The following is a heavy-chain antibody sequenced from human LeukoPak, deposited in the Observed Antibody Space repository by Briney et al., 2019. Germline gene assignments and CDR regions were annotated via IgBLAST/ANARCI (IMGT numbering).Heavy chain of an antibody. CDR2: ISGYNGNT. D-gene: IGHD3-22*01. CDR1: GYTFSNYG. J-gene: IGHJ4*02. Sequence: ASVRVSCKASGYTFSNYGISWVRQAPGQGLEWMGWISGYNGNTNYAQKLQGRVTMTTDTSTYTAYMEPRSLRSDDTAVYYCARGYYDSSDYPTYFDYWGQGTLVTVSS. CDR3: ARGYYDSSDYPTYFDY. V-gene: IGHV1-18*01.